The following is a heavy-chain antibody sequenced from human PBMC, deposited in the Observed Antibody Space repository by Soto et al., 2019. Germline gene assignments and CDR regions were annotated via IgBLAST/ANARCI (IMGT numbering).Heavy chain of an antibody. CDR2: IYHSGST. V-gene: IGHV4-30-4*01. D-gene: IGHD6-6*01. CDR3: ARERPDGARLDP. J-gene: IGHJ5*02. Sequence: QPPGKGLEWIGYIYHSGSTYYNPSRKSRVTISVDTSKNQFSLKLSSVTAADTAVYYCARERPDGARLDPWGQGTLVTVSS.